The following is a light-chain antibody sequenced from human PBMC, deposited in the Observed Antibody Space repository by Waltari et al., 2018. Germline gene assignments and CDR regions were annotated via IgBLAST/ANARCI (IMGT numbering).Light chain of an antibody. CDR1: YSNIGNNV. V-gene: IGLV1-44*01. CDR3: AAWDDSLNGHWV. Sequence: QSVLTQPPSASGTPGQRVTISCSGTYSNIGNNVVNWYQQFPGKAPKLLIYRNDQRPSGVPDRFSGSKSGSSASLAISGLQSEDEADYYWAAWDDSLNGHWVFGGGTKVTVL. J-gene: IGLJ3*02. CDR2: RND.